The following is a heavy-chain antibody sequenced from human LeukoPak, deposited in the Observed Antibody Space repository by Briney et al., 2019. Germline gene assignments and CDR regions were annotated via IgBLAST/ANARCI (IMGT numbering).Heavy chain of an antibody. V-gene: IGHV4-30-2*01. J-gene: IGHJ4*02. CDR2: IYHSGST. Sequence: PSETLSLTCTVSGGSISSGGYYWSWIRQPPGKGLEWIGYIYHSGSTYYNPSLKSRVTISVDRSKNQFSLKLSSVTAADTAVYYCARVALGPSSSYWGQGTLVTVSS. CDR3: ARVALGPSSSY. CDR1: GGSISSGGYY. D-gene: IGHD6-6*01.